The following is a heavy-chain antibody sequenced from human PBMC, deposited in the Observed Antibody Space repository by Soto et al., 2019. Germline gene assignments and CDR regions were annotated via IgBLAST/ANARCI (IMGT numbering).Heavy chain of an antibody. D-gene: IGHD3-3*02. Sequence: QLQLQESGPGLVRPSETLSLTCTVSGGSISSSSYYWGWIRQPPGKGLEWIGSIYYSGSTYYNPSLKSRVTTSVDTSKNQFSLKLSSVTAADTAVYYCASPKIAFYNWFDPWGQGTLVTVSS. CDR1: GGSISSSSYY. V-gene: IGHV4-39*01. CDR3: ASPKIAFYNWFDP. J-gene: IGHJ5*02. CDR2: IYYSGST.